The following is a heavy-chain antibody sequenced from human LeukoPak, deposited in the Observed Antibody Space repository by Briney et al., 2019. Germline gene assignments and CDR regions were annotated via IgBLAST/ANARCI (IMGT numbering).Heavy chain of an antibody. D-gene: IGHD5-24*01. CDR1: GFTFSSYG. CDR3: ARRIQGMAPYYFDY. Sequence: GGSLRLSCAASGFTFSSYGMHWIRQAPGKGLEWVAFIRYDGSNKYYADSVKGRFTISRDNAKNTLYLQMNSLRAEDTAVYYCARRIQGMAPYYFDYWGQGTLVTVSS. CDR2: IRYDGSNK. V-gene: IGHV3-30*02. J-gene: IGHJ4*02.